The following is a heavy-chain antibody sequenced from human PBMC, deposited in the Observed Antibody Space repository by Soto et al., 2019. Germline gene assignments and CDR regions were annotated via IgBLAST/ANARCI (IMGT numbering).Heavy chain of an antibody. Sequence: PSETLSLTCAVSGGSISSSNWWSWVRQPPGKGLEWIGEIYHSGSTNYNPSLKSRVTISVDKSKNQFSLKLSSVTAADTAVCYCARDYSSSWYDWFDPWGQGTLVTVSS. V-gene: IGHV4-4*02. CDR2: IYHSGST. CDR3: ARDYSSSWYDWFDP. J-gene: IGHJ5*02. D-gene: IGHD6-13*01. CDR1: GGSISSSNW.